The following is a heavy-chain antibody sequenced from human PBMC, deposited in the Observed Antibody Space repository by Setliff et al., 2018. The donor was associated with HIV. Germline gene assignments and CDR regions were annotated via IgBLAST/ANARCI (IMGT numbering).Heavy chain of an antibody. Sequence: SVKVSCKTSGDTFRTHAISWVRQAPGQGLEWMGGIIPILGIANYAQKFQGRVTITTDESTSTAYMELSSLRSEDTAVYYCAGRVRDCSGGSCYLDAFDIWGQGTRVTVSS. CDR1: GDTFRTHA. J-gene: IGHJ3*02. CDR2: IIPILGIA. V-gene: IGHV1-69*10. CDR3: AGRVRDCSGGSCYLDAFDI. D-gene: IGHD2-15*01.